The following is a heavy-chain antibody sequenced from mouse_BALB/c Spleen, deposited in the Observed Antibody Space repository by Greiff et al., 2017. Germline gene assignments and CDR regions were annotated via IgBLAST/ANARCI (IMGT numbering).Heavy chain of an antibody. D-gene: IGHD1-1*01. J-gene: IGHJ4*01. CDR2: IDPANGNT. Sequence: VQLQQSGAELVKPGASVKLSCTASGFNIKDTYMHWVKQRPEQGLEWIGRIDPANGNTKYDPKFQGKATITADTSSNTAYLQLSSLTSEDTAVYYCARSLELLRFPDAMDYWGQGTSVTVSS. V-gene: IGHV14-3*02. CDR3: ARSLELLRFPDAMDY. CDR1: GFNIKDTY.